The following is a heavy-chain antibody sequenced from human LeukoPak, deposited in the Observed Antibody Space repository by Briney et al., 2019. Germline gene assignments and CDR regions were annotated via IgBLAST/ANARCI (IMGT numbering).Heavy chain of an antibody. Sequence: GGSLRLSCAASGFTFTNYWMSWVRQAPGKGLELVANIKQDRSEKYYVDSVKGRFTISRDNPQNTLYLQMNSLRAEDSALYYCARFGDYGEYWGQGTLVTVSS. J-gene: IGHJ4*02. D-gene: IGHD3-10*01. CDR1: GFTFTNYW. CDR3: ARFGDYGEY. CDR2: IKQDRSEK. V-gene: IGHV3-7*03.